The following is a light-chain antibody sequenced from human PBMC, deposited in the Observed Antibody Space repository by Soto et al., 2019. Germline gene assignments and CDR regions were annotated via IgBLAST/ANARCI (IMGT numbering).Light chain of an antibody. J-gene: IGLJ3*02. Sequence: QLVLTQPASVSGSPGQSITISCTGTSSDVGSYNLVSWYQQHPGKAPKLMISEGNKRPSGISNRFSGSKSGNTASLTISGLQAEDEADYYCCSFATSGTWVFGGGTKLTVL. CDR1: SSDVGSYNL. V-gene: IGLV2-23*01. CDR3: CSFATSGTWV. CDR2: EGN.